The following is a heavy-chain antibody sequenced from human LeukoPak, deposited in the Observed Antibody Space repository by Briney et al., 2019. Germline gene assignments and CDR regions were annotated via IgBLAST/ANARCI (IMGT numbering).Heavy chain of an antibody. CDR1: GGSISNYF. CDR2: IYYSDST. Sequence: SETLSLTCTVSGGSISNYFWSWIRQPPGKGLECIGYIYYSDSTNYNPSLKSRVTVSVDTSKNQFSLKLSSVTAADTAVYYCARGRGPYYYYYMDVWGKGTTVTVSS. CDR3: ARGRGPYYYYYMDV. D-gene: IGHD5-12*01. J-gene: IGHJ6*03. V-gene: IGHV4-59*01.